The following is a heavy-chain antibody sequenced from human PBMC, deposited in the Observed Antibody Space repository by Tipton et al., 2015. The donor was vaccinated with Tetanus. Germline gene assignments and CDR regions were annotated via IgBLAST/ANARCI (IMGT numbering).Heavy chain of an antibody. CDR2: ISWNSGSI. CDR3: AKDYDMDV. V-gene: IGHV3-9*01. J-gene: IGHJ6*02. Sequence: SLRLSCAASGFTFDDYAMHWVRQAPGKGLEWVSGISWNSGSIGYADSVKGRFTISRDNAKNSLYLQMNSLRAEDTAVYYCAKDYDMDVWGQGTTVTVSS. CDR1: GFTFDDYA.